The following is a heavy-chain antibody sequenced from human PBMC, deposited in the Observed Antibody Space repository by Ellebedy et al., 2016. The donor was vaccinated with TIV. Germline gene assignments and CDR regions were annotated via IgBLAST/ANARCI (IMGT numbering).Heavy chain of an antibody. Sequence: SETLSLTCTVSGGSISSYYWSWIRQPPGKGLEWIGYIYYSGSTNYNPSLKSRVTISVDTSKNQFSLKLSSVTAADTAVYYCAREAVSYNRGWYFDLWGRGTLVTVSS. CDR3: AREAVSYNRGWYFDL. CDR2: IYYSGST. V-gene: IGHV4-59*01. J-gene: IGHJ2*01. CDR1: GGSISSYY. D-gene: IGHD5-24*01.